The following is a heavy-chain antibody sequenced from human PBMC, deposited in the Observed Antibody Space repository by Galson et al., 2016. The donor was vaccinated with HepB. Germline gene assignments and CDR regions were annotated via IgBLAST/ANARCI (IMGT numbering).Heavy chain of an antibody. V-gene: IGHV6-1*01. CDR2: TYRGSN. Sequence: CAISGDSVPNNHVAWNWIRQSPSRGLEWLGRTYRGSNQYAASMRGRIATNSDTSTNQFSLQLSSVTPEDTGLYYCARGAYSSFDIWGRGTMVTVSS. CDR1: GDSVPNNHVA. J-gene: IGHJ3*02. D-gene: IGHD2-15*01. CDR3: ARGAYSSFDI.